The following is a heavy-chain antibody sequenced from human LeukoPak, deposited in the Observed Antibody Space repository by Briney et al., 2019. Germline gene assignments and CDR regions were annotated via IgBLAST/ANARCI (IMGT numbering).Heavy chain of an antibody. Sequence: ASVKVSCKASGYTFTGYYMHRVRQAPGQGLEWMGWINPNSGGTNYAQKFQGRVTMTRDTSISTAYMELSRLRSDDTAVYYCARVHSSGHLGRSNENTFDYWGQGTLVTVSS. V-gene: IGHV1-2*02. J-gene: IGHJ4*02. CDR3: ARVHSSGHLGRSNENTFDY. CDR2: INPNSGGT. D-gene: IGHD3-22*01. CDR1: GYTFTGYY.